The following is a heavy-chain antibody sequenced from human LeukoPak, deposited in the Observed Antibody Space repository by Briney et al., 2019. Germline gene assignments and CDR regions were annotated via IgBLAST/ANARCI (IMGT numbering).Heavy chain of an antibody. J-gene: IGHJ4*02. CDR2: INSNSGGT. CDR3: ATTPRSSWDPNFDY. CDR1: GYTFTGYY. D-gene: IGHD6-13*01. Sequence: ASVKVSCKASGYTFTGYYMHWVRQAPGQGLEWMGWINSNSGGTNYAQKFQGRVTMTRDTSISTAYMELSRLRSDDTAVYYCATTPRSSWDPNFDYWGQGTLVTVSS. V-gene: IGHV1-2*02.